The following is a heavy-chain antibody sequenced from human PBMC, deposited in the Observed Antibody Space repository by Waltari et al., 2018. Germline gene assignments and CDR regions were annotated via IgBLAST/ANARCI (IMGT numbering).Heavy chain of an antibody. D-gene: IGHD1-1*01. J-gene: IGHJ4*02. V-gene: IGHV4-4*07. CDR3: ARDRDSWKIDY. CDR1: GGSISRSY. Sequence: QVQLQESGPGLVKPSETLSLTCTAAGGSISRSYWTWIRQPAGKGLEWIGRIYTSGSTNYNPSLKSRVTMSVDTSKNQFSLKLSSVTAADTAVYYCARDRDSWKIDYWGQGTLVTVSS. CDR2: IYTSGST.